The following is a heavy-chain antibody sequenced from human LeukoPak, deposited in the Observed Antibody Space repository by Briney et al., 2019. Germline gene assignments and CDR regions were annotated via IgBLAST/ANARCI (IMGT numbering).Heavy chain of an antibody. D-gene: IGHD2-2*01. CDR2: INHSGST. J-gene: IGHJ4*02. V-gene: IGHV4-34*01. CDR1: GGSFSGYY. CDR3: ARRPVPAAHLDY. Sequence: SETLSLTCAVYGGSFSGYYWSWIRQPPGKGLEWIGEINHSGSTNYNPSLKSRVTISVDTSKNQFSLKLSSVTAADTAVYYCARRPVPAAHLDYWGQGTLVTVSS.